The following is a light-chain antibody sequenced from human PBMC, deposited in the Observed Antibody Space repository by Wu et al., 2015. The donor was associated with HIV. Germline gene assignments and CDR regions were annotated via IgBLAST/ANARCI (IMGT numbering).Light chain of an antibody. V-gene: IGKV3-20*01. J-gene: IGKJ1*01. CDR1: QSVSSSY. Sequence: EIVLTQSPGTLSLSPGERATLSCRASQSVSSSYFAWYQQKPGQAPRLLIYGASSRATGIPDRFSGSGSGTDFTLTISRLDSEDSAVYYCQQYGVSTRTFGQGTRVEI. CDR3: QQYGVSTRT. CDR2: GAS.